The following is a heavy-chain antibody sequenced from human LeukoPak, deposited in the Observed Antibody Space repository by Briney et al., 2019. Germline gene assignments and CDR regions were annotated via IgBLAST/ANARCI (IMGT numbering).Heavy chain of an antibody. J-gene: IGHJ4*02. CDR1: GFTFGDYA. CDR3: TRDRGAYNLYDY. CDR2: IRSKAYGETA. V-gene: IGHV3-49*03. D-gene: IGHD1-1*01. Sequence: GGSLRLSCTASGFTFGDYAMSWIRQAPGKGREWVGFIRSKAYGETADYAASVKGRFTISRDDSKAIAYLQMNSLKTEDTAVYHCTRDRGAYNLYDYWGQGTLVTVSS.